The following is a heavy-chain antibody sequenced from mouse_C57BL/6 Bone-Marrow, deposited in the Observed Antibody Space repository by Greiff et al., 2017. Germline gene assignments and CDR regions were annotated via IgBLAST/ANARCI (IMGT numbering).Heavy chain of an antibody. CDR2: ILPGSGST. CDR3: AIGYITTVVDFDY. CDR1: GYTFTGYW. V-gene: IGHV1-9*01. D-gene: IGHD1-1*01. J-gene: IGHJ2*01. Sequence: VKLMESGAELMKPGASVKLSCKATGYTFTGYWIAWVKQRPGHGLEWIGEILPGSGSTNYNEKFKGKATFTAATSSNTAYMQLSSLTTEDSAIYYCAIGYITTVVDFDYWGQGTTLTGSS.